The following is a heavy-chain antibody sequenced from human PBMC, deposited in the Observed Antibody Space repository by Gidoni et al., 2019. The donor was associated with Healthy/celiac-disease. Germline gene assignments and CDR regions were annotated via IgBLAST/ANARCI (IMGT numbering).Heavy chain of an antibody. CDR2: ISGSGGST. D-gene: IGHD4-17*01. Sequence: EVQLLESGGGLVQPGGSLRLSCAASGFPFRSYAMSWVRQAPGKGLEWVSAISGSGGSTYYADSVKGRFTISRDNSKNTLYLQMNSLRAEDTAVYYCAKDTVHGDYGTLKPLFDYWGQGTLVTVSS. CDR1: GFPFRSYA. J-gene: IGHJ4*02. CDR3: AKDTVHGDYGTLKPLFDY. V-gene: IGHV3-23*01.